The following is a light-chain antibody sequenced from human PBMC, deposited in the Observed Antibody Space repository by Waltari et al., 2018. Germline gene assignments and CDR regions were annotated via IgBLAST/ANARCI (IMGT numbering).Light chain of an antibody. CDR1: QSVSRA. V-gene: IGKV3-20*01. CDR3: QHYLRLPVT. CDR2: GAS. J-gene: IGKJ1*01. Sequence: EIVLTQSPGTLSLSLGERATVSCRASQSVSRALALYQRKPGQAPSLLISGASTRAPGIPDRFSGSGSGTDFSLTISRLEPDDFAVYYCQHYLRLPVTFGQGTTVEI.